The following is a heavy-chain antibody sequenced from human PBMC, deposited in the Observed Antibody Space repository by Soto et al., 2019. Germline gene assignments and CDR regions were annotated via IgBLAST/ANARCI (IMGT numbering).Heavy chain of an antibody. D-gene: IGHD1-1*01. V-gene: IGHV4-31*02. CDR1: GGSISSGGYY. CDR3: ARELITGTSHYYYYYGMDV. CDR2: IYYSGST. Sequence: PSERLSLTCTVSGGSISSGGYYWSWISKHPGKGLEWIGYIYYSGSTYYNPSLKSRVTISVDTSKNQFSLKLSSVTAADTAVYYCARELITGTSHYYYYYGMDVWGQGTTVTVSS. J-gene: IGHJ6*02.